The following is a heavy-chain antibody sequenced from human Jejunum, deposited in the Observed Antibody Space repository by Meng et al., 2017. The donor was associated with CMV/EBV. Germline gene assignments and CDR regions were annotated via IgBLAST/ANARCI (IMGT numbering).Heavy chain of an antibody. CDR2: IKGDGSAK. D-gene: IGHD2-2*01. Sequence: FIFSDYWMSWVRQAPGKGLEWVANIKGDGSAKYSANSVKGRFTIARDNAKWTLYLPMTSLSVHDPAVYYCAKWVVPPGVGYGLDVWSQGTTVTVSS. J-gene: IGHJ6*02. CDR3: AKWVVPPGVGYGLDV. V-gene: IGHV3-7*01. CDR1: FIFSDYW.